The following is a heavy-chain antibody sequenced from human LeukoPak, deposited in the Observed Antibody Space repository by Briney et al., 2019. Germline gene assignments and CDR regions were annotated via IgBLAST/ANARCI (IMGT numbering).Heavy chain of an antibody. Sequence: GGSLRLSCAASGFTVSSNYMSWVRQAPGKGLEWVSVIYSGGSTYYADSVKGRFTISRDNSKNTLYLQMNSLRAEDTAVYYCAREQLGNFWSGYFPYYYYGMDVWGRGTTVTVSS. CDR3: AREQLGNFWSGYFPYYYYGMDV. D-gene: IGHD3-3*01. V-gene: IGHV3-66*01. CDR1: GFTVSSNY. J-gene: IGHJ6*02. CDR2: IYSGGST.